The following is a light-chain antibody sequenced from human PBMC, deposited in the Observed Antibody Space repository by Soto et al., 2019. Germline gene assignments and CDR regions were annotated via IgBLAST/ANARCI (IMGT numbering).Light chain of an antibody. Sequence: EIVLTQSPATLSLSPGERATLSCRASQSVNSYLAWFQQKPGQAPRLLIYDASNRATGIPARFSGSGSGTDFTLTISSLEPENFAVYYCQQRSNWPWTFVQGTKVEIK. CDR2: DAS. CDR3: QQRSNWPWT. V-gene: IGKV3-11*01. CDR1: QSVNSY. J-gene: IGKJ1*01.